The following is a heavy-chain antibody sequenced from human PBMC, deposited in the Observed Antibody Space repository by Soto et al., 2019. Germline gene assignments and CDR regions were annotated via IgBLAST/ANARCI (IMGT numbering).Heavy chain of an antibody. CDR2: ISYDGSNK. D-gene: IGHD5-12*01. J-gene: IGHJ4*02. V-gene: IGHV3-30*18. Sequence: QVQLVESGGGVVQPGRSLRLSCAASGFTFSSYGMHWVRQDPGKGLEWVAVISYDGSNKYYADSVKGRFTISRDNSKNTLYLQMNSLRAEDTAVYYCAKDAEEMATMKDYWGQGTLVTVSS. CDR3: AKDAEEMATMKDY. CDR1: GFTFSSYG.